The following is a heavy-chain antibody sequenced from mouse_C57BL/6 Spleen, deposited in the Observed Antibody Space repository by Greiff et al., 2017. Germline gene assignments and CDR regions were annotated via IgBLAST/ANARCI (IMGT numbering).Heavy chain of an antibody. J-gene: IGHJ2*01. V-gene: IGHV3-6*01. D-gene: IGHD1-1*01. Sequence: EVKLLQSGPGLVKPSPSLSLTCSATGYSITSGYYWNWIRQLPGNKLECMGYIRYDGSNNYNPALKNRITITRDTSKNQFFLKLNSVTTEDTAAYYCARWYYGSSYSDYWGQGTTLTVSS. CDR2: IRYDGSN. CDR1: GYSITSGYY. CDR3: ARWYYGSSYSDY.